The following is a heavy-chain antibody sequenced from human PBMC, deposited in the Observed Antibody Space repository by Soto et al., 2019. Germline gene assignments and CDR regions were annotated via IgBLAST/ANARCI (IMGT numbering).Heavy chain of an antibody. V-gene: IGHV4-59*12. CDR1: GDSISRYY. D-gene: IGHD6-13*01. Sequence: PSETLSLTCTVSGDSISRYYWSWIRQPPGKGPEWIGYIFYSGSTNYNPSLKSRVTISVDTSKNQFSLKLSSVTAADTAVYYCAREAAAGYYYYYGMDVWGQGTTVTVSS. CDR2: IFYSGST. CDR3: AREAAAGYYYYYGMDV. J-gene: IGHJ6*02.